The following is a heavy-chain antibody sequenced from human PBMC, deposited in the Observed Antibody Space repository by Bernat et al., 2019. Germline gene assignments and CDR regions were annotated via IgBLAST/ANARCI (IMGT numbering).Heavy chain of an antibody. V-gene: IGHV3-15*07. D-gene: IGHD2-2*01. CDR2: IKSKTDGGTT. CDR3: TTGLGYCSSSSCLNLYYLDY. CDR1: GFTFSNAW. J-gene: IGHJ4*02. Sequence: EVQLVESGGGLVKPGGSLRLSCAASGFTFSNAWMNWVRQAPGKGLEWVGRIKSKTDGGTTDYAAPVKGRFTISRDDSKNTLYLQMNSLKTEDTAVYYCTTGLGYCSSSSCLNLYYLDYWGQGTLVTVSS.